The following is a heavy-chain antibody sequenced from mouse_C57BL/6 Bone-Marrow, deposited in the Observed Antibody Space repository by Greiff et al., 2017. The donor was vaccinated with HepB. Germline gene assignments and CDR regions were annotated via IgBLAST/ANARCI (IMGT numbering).Heavy chain of an antibody. CDR1: GYTFTSYW. V-gene: IGHV1-5*01. D-gene: IGHD1-1*01. J-gene: IGHJ1*03. CDR2: IYPGNSDT. Sequence: VQLQQSGTVLARPGASVKMSCKTSGYTFTSYWMHWVKQRPGQGLEWIGAIYPGNSDTSYNQKFKGKAKLTAVTSASTAYMELSSLTNEDSAVYYCTRAGYYGSSYVGWYFDVWGTGTTVTVSS. CDR3: TRAGYYGSSYVGWYFDV.